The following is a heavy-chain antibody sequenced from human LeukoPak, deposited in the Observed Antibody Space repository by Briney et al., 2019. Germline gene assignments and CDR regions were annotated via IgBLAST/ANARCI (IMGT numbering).Heavy chain of an antibody. CDR3: ARDPRWLTPDCNSIGCYVNWFDP. J-gene: IGHJ5*02. CDR1: GYSISSGFL. Sequence: SETLSLTCAVSGYSISSGFLWGWIRQPPGKGLEWIGSIYRSGNTYYNPSLKSRITMSVDTSKNQFSLRLSSVTAADTAVYYCARDPRWLTPDCNSIGCYVNWFDPWGQGTLVTVSS. V-gene: IGHV4-38-2*02. D-gene: IGHD2-2*01. CDR2: IYRSGNT.